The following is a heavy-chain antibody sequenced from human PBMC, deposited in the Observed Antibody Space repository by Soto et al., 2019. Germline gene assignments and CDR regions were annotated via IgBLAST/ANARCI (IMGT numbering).Heavy chain of an antibody. CDR3: ASAYSSGLYFHH. CDR2: ISSSGSTI. CDR1: GFTFSDYY. D-gene: IGHD6-19*01. J-gene: IGHJ1*01. V-gene: IGHV3-11*01. Sequence: GGSLRLSCAASGFTFSDYYMSWIRQAPGKGLEWVSYISSSGSTIYYADSVKGRFTISRDNAKNSLYLQMDSLRAEDTAVYYCASAYSSGLYFHHWGQGTLVTVSS.